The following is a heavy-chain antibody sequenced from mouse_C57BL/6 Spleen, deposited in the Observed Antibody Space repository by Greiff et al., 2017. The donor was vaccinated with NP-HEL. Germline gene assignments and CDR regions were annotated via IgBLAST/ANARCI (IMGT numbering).Heavy chain of an antibody. V-gene: IGHV5-17*01. Sequence: EVQRVESGGDLVKPGGSLKLSCAASGFTFSDYGMHWVRQAPEKGLEWVAYISSGSSTIYYADTVKGRFTISRDNAKNTLFLQMTSLRSEDTAMYYCARGIDYYGSSYDYFDYWGQGTTLTVSS. CDR3: ARGIDYYGSSYDYFDY. J-gene: IGHJ2*01. D-gene: IGHD1-1*01. CDR2: ISSGSSTI. CDR1: GFTFSDYG.